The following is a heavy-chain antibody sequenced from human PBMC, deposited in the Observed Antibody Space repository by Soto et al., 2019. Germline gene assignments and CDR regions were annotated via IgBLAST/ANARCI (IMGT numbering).Heavy chain of an antibody. CDR3: ARDHYYDSSGYSSSAFDI. CDR1: GGSISSGGYY. V-gene: IGHV4-31*03. D-gene: IGHD3-22*01. Sequence: QVQLQESGPGLVKPSQTLSLTCTVSGGSISSGGYYWSWIRQHPGKGLEWIGYIYYSGSPYDNPSRKSRVTLSVDTSKNQFSRKLSSVTAADTAVYYCARDHYYDSSGYSSSAFDIWGQGTMVTVSS. CDR2: IYYSGSP. J-gene: IGHJ3*02.